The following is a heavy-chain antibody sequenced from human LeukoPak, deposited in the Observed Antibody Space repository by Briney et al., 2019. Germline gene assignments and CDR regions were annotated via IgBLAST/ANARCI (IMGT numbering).Heavy chain of an antibody. Sequence: SVKVSCKASGGTFSSYAISWVRQAPGQGLEWMGRIIPILGIANYAQKFQGRVTITADKSTSTAYMELSSLRSEDTAVYYCARVFTGIAAAGQIFDYWGQGTLVTVSS. CDR3: ARVFTGIAAAGQIFDY. J-gene: IGHJ4*02. D-gene: IGHD6-13*01. CDR2: IIPILGIA. V-gene: IGHV1-69*04. CDR1: GGTFSSYA.